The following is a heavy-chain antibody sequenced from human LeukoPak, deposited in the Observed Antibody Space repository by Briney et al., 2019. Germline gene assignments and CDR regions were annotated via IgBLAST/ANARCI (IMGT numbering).Heavy chain of an antibody. V-gene: IGHV3-23*01. D-gene: IGHD4-23*01. J-gene: IGHJ3*02. CDR1: EFTFSSYG. CDR3: AKDPNCDYIGTFDM. CDR2: ISGSGGST. Sequence: GGSLRLSCAASEFTFSSYGMSWVRQATGKGLEWVSSISGSGGSTQYADSVQGRFAISRDNSKSTLYLQMNSLRVEDTAVYFCAKDPNCDYIGTFDMWGRGTMVSVSS.